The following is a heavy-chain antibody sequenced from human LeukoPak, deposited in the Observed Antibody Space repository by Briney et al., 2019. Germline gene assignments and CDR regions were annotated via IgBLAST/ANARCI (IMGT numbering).Heavy chain of an antibody. CDR3: ARHLAMVRGVLNWFDP. J-gene: IGHJ5*02. CDR2: INHSGST. V-gene: IGHV4-38-2*02. D-gene: IGHD3-10*01. CDR1: GYSISSGYY. Sequence: SETLSLTCTVSGYSISSGYYWSWIRPPPGKGLEWIGEINHSGSTNYNPSLKSRVTISVDTSKNQFSLKLSSVTAADTAVYYCARHLAMVRGVLNWFDPWGQGTLVTVSS.